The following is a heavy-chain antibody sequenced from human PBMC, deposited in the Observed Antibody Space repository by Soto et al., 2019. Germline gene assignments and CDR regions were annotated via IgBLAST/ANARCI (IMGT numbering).Heavy chain of an antibody. V-gene: IGHV4-30-4*01. J-gene: IGHJ5*01. CDR3: ARGRYCLTGRCFPNWFDS. D-gene: IGHD2-15*01. CDR2: IYKSTTT. CDR1: GDSISTVDYF. Sequence: LSLTCSVSGDSISTVDYFLAWIRQPPGQALEYIGYIYKSTTTYYNPSFESRVAISLDTSKSQFSLTVTSVTAADTAVYFCARGRYCLTGRCFPNWFDSWGQGTLVTVSS.